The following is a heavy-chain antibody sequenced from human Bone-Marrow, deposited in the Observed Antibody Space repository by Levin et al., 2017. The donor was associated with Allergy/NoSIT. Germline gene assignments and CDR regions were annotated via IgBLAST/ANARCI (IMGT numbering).Heavy chain of an antibody. Sequence: PGGSLRLSCAASGFTFSSYGMHWVRQAPGKGLEWVAVISYDGSNKYYADSVKGRFTISRDNSKNTLYLQMNSLRAEDTAVYYCAKGETFVYAFDIWGQGTMVTVSS. V-gene: IGHV3-30*18. CDR3: AKGETFVYAFDI. D-gene: IGHD1-26*01. CDR1: GFTFSSYG. J-gene: IGHJ3*02. CDR2: ISYDGSNK.